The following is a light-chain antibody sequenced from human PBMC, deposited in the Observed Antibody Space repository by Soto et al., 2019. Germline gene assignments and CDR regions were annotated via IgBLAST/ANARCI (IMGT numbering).Light chain of an antibody. V-gene: IGLV8-61*01. J-gene: IGLJ2*01. CDR2: STN. Sequence: QTVVTQEPSFSVSPGGTVTLTCGLTSGSVSTTYYPSWYQQTPGQAPRTLIYSTNIRSSGVPDRLSGSILGNKAALTITGAQADDESDYHCMLYMGGGLVVFGGGTKLTVL. CDR3: MLYMGGGLVV. CDR1: SGSVSTTYY.